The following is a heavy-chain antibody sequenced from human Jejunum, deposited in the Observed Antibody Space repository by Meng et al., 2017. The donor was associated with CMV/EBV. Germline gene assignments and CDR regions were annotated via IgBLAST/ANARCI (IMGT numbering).Heavy chain of an antibody. CDR2: ISTGGGST. CDR3: AKNRYNSDY. J-gene: IGHJ4*02. CDR1: GFTFSNYV. Sequence: LKLSCAASGFTFSNYVLIWVRQAPGKGLEWVSAISTGGGSTYYADSVKGRFTISRDNSKNTLYLQMNSLRAEDTAVYYCAKNRYNSDYWGQGTLVTVSS. V-gene: IGHV3-23*01. D-gene: IGHD5-24*01.